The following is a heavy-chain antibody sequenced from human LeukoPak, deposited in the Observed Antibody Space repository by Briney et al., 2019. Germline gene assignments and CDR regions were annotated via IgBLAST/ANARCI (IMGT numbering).Heavy chain of an antibody. CDR3: ARVTMIVVVNWFDP. CDR2: INHSGST. J-gene: IGHJ5*02. V-gene: IGHV4-34*01. CDR1: GGSFGGYY. D-gene: IGHD3-22*01. Sequence: SETLSLTCAVYGGSFGGYYWSWIRQPPGKGLEWIGEINHSGSTNYNPSLKSRVTISVDTSKNQFSLKLSSVTAADTAVYYCARVTMIVVVNWFDPWGQGTLVTVSS.